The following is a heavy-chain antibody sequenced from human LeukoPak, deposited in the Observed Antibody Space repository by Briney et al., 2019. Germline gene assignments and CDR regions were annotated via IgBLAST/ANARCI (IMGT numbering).Heavy chain of an antibody. Sequence: GGSLRLSCAASGFTFSSYRMNWVRRAPGKGLDWVSSISTSSNYIYYADSAKGRFTISRDNAKNSLYLQMNSLRAEDTAVYYCARDSSWYDYWGQGTLVTVSS. V-gene: IGHV3-21*06. CDR3: ARDSSWYDY. J-gene: IGHJ4*02. D-gene: IGHD6-13*01. CDR2: ISTSSNYI. CDR1: GFTFSSYR.